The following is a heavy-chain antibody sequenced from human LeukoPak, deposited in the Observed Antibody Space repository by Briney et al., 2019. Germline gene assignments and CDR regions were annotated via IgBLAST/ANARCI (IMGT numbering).Heavy chain of an antibody. CDR1: GGTFSSYA. CDR3: ASHYEMDV. J-gene: IGHJ6*02. V-gene: IGHV1-69*13. CDR2: IVPIFGTA. Sequence: GASVTVSCTASGGTFSSYAISWVRQAPGQGLEWMGGIVPIFGTANYAQKFQGRVTITADESTSTAYMELSSLRSEDTAVYYCASHYEMDVWGQGTTVTVSS.